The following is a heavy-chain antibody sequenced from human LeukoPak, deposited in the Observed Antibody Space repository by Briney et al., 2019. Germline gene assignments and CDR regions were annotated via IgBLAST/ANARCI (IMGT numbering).Heavy chain of an antibody. CDR3: VRHNYGYDY. Sequence: GGSLRLSCAASGFTFSSYSMNWVRQAPGKGLEWVSHSHNDGNSVSYADSVKGRFTVSRDNAKNTLYLQMNRLRAEDTAVYYCVRHNYGYDYWGQGTLVTVSS. J-gene: IGHJ4*02. V-gene: IGHV3-74*01. D-gene: IGHD3-10*01. CDR2: SHNDGNSV. CDR1: GFTFSSYS.